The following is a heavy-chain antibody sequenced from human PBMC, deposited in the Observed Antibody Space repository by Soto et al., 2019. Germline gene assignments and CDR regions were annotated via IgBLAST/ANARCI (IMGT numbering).Heavy chain of an antibody. V-gene: IGHV4-31*03. Sequence: PSETLSLTCTVSGGSISSGGYYWSWIRQHPGKGLEWIGYIYYSGSTYYNPSLKSRVTISVDTSKNQFSLKLSSVTAADTAVYYCARIAARRRYFDYWGQGTLVTVPQ. CDR2: IYYSGST. CDR1: GGSISSGGYY. D-gene: IGHD6-6*01. J-gene: IGHJ4*02. CDR3: ARIAARRRYFDY.